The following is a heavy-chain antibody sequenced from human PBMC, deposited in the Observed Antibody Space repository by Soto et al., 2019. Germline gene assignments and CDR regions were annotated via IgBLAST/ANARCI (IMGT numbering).Heavy chain of an antibody. CDR3: ARAVGPFDY. J-gene: IGHJ4*02. CDR2: IWNDGSNK. D-gene: IGHD3-16*01. V-gene: IGHV3-33*01. Sequence: QVQLVESGGGVVQPGRSLRLSCVASGFTFSIYGMHWVRQDPGKALEWVAVIWNDGSNKYYGDSVKGRFTISRDNSKNTLYLHINSLRADDTAVYYCARAVGPFDYWGQGTLVTVSS. CDR1: GFTFSIYG.